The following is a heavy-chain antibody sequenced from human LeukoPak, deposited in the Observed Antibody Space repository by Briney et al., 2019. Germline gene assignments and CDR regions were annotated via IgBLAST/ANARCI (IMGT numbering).Heavy chain of an antibody. V-gene: IGHV3-21*01. CDR1: GFTSSSYS. J-gene: IGHJ4*02. Sequence: PGGSLRLSCAASGFTSSSYSMNWVRQAPGKGLEWVSSISSSSSYIYYADSVKGRFTISRDNAKNSLYLQMNSLRAEDTAVYYCARDKSPRPFHDYWGQGTLVTVSS. CDR2: ISSSSSYI. D-gene: IGHD2/OR15-2a*01. CDR3: ARDKSPRPFHDY.